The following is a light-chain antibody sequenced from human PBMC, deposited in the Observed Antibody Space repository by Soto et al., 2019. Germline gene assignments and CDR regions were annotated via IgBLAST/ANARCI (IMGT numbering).Light chain of an antibody. Sequence: QSVLTQPASVSGSPGQSITISCTGTSSDVGGYNYVSWYQQHPGKAPKLMIYDVSNRPSGVSNRFSGSKSGNTASLTISGLQAEDEADYYCSSYTSSSTVVFCGGIKVTVL. CDR3: SSYTSSSTVV. CDR2: DVS. J-gene: IGLJ2*01. CDR1: SSDVGGYNY. V-gene: IGLV2-14*01.